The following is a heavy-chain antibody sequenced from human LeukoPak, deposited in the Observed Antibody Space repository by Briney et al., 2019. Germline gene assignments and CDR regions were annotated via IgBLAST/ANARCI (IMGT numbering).Heavy chain of an antibody. CDR1: GYTFTSYY. V-gene: IGHV1-2*02. CDR2: INPNSGGT. Sequence: ASVKVSCKASGYTFTSYYMHWVRQAPGQGLEWMGWINPNSGGTNYAQKFQGRVTMTRDTSISTAYMELSRLKSDDTAVYYCARDTGFWSSFDPWGQGTLVTVSS. D-gene: IGHD3-3*01. J-gene: IGHJ5*02. CDR3: ARDTGFWSSFDP.